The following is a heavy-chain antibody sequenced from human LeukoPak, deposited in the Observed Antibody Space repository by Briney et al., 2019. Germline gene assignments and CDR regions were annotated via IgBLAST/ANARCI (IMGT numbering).Heavy chain of an antibody. CDR3: ARDPRCSGSSWYGMDV. CDR2: ISYDGSNK. Sequence: PGGSLRLSCAASGFTFSSYAMHWVRQAPGKGLEWVAVISYDGSNKYYTDSVKGRFTISRDNSKNTLYLQMNSLRAEDTAVYYCARDPRCSGSSWYGMDVWGQGTTVTVSS. V-gene: IGHV3-30-3*01. D-gene: IGHD3-10*02. CDR1: GFTFSSYA. J-gene: IGHJ6*02.